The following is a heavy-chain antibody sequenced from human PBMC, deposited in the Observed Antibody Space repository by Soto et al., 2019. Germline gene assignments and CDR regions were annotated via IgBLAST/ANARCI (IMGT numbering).Heavy chain of an antibody. CDR3: AVGRGCCGGDCPDAFDS. Sequence: ASVKVSCKASGYSYSTYALHWVRQAPGQRLEWMGWINVDNGKTKYSQKLQGSVTITRDTSASTVYMELSSLRSEDTAVYYCAVGRGCCGGDCPDAFDSWGQGTMVTVSS. CDR2: INVDNGKT. CDR1: GYSYSTYA. V-gene: IGHV1-3*01. J-gene: IGHJ3*02. D-gene: IGHD2-21*02.